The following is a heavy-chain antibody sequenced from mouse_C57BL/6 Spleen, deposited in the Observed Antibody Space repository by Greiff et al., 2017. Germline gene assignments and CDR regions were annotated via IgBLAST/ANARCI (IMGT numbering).Heavy chain of an antibody. CDR1: GYAFSSSW. D-gene: IGHD2-4*01. CDR2: IYPGDGDT. Sequence: VQLQESGPELVKPGASVKISCKASGYAFSSSWMNWVKQRPGKGLEWIGRIYPGDGDTNYNGKFKGKATLTADKSSSTAYMQLRSLTSEDSAVYFCARRDMDYVFDYWGQGTTLTVSS. V-gene: IGHV1-82*01. J-gene: IGHJ2*01. CDR3: ARRDMDYVFDY.